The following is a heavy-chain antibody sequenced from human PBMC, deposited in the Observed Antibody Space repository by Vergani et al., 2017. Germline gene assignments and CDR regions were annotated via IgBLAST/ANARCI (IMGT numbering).Heavy chain of an antibody. Sequence: QVQLQESGPGLVKPSETLSLTCTVSGDSVISTDYHWGWIRQPPGKGLEWIGSMDYSGSTSYNPSLESRISLSFETPKNQFSLRLTSFTAAETAVYYCASKRGACRAAYCHSYDFWGPGTLVGVSS. CDR3: ASKRGACRAAYCHSYDF. J-gene: IGHJ4*02. CDR1: GDSVISTDYH. V-gene: IGHV4-39*01. CDR2: MDYSGST. D-gene: IGHD2-15*01.